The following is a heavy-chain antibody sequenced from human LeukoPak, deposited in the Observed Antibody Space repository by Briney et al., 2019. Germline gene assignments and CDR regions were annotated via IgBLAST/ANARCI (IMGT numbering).Heavy chain of an antibody. CDR3: ARDFPGYYYYYYGVDV. V-gene: IGHV4-59*12. J-gene: IGHJ6*02. Sequence: SETLSFTCTVSGGSISSYYWSWIRQPPGKGLEWIGYIYYSGSTNYNPSLKSRVTISVDTSKNQFSLKLSSVTAADTAVYYCARDFPGYYYYYYGVDVWGQGTTVTVSS. CDR1: GGSISSYY. D-gene: IGHD2/OR15-2a*01. CDR2: IYYSGST.